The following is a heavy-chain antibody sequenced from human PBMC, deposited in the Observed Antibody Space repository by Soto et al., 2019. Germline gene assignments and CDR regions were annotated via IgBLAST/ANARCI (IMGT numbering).Heavy chain of an antibody. V-gene: IGHV4-59*01. Sequence: PSETLSLTCTVSGGSISSYYWSWIRQPPGKGLEWIGYIYYSGSTNYNPSLKSRVTISVDTSKNQFSLKLSSVTAADTAVYYCARGQARGYSYGYRRTTGYYFDYWGQGTLVTVSS. CDR1: GGSISSYY. J-gene: IGHJ4*02. CDR2: IYYSGST. CDR3: ARGQARGYSYGYRRTTGYYFDY. D-gene: IGHD5-18*01.